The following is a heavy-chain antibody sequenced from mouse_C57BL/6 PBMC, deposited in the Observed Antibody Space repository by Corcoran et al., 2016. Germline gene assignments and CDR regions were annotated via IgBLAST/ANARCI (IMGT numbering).Heavy chain of an antibody. CDR1: GNTFTTYG. CDR3: ARKYYDYDQGGYAMDY. V-gene: IGHV9-3*01. D-gene: IGHD2-4*01. CDR2: INTYSGVP. Sequence: QIQLVQSGPELKKPGETVKISCKASGNTFTTYGMSWVKQAPGKGLKWMGWINTYSGVPTYADDFKGRFAFSLETSASTAYLQINNLKNEDTATYFCARKYYDYDQGGYAMDYWGQGTSVTVSS. J-gene: IGHJ4*01.